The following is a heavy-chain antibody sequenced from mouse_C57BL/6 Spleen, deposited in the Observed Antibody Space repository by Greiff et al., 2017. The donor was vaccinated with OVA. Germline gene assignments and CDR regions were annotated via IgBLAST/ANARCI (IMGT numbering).Heavy chain of an antibody. CDR2: IDPNSGGT. V-gene: IGHV1-72*01. CDR1: GYTFTSYW. CDR3: ASHYYGSSYLDY. Sequence: QVQLQQPGAELLKPGASVKLSCKASGYTFTSYWMPWVKQRPGRGLGWIGRIDPNSGGTKYNEKFKSKATLTVDKPSSTAYMQLSSLTSEDSAVYYCASHYYGSSYLDYWGQGTTLTVSS. J-gene: IGHJ2*01. D-gene: IGHD1-1*01.